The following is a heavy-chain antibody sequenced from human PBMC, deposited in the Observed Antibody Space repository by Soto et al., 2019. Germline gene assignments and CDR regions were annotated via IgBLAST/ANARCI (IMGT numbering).Heavy chain of an antibody. J-gene: IGHJ6*03. CDR2: IRYDGSNK. V-gene: IGHV3-33*01. CDR1: GFTFSSYG. D-gene: IGHD3-10*01. Sequence: QVQLVESGGGVVQPGRSLRLSCAASGFTFSSYGMHWVRQAPGKGLERVAVIRYDGSNKYYADSVKGRFNMSRDNSKNTLYLQMNSLSAEDTAVYYCARNYGSGFYYYYYYMDVWGKGTTVTVSS. CDR3: ARNYGSGFYYYYYYMDV.